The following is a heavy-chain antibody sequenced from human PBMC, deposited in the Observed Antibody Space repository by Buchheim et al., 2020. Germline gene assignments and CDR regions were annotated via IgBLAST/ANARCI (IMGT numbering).Heavy chain of an antibody. Sequence: QLQLQESGPGLVKPSETLSLTCTVSGGSISSSSYYWGWIRQPPGQGLEWIGSFYYSGSTYSNPSLKSRVTISADTSKNQFSLKLSSGTAADTAVYYCVRYGSGSYPPYYFDYGGQGT. J-gene: IGHJ4*02. CDR1: GGSISSSSYY. V-gene: IGHV4-39*01. CDR2: FYYSGST. CDR3: VRYGSGSYPPYYFDY. D-gene: IGHD3-10*01.